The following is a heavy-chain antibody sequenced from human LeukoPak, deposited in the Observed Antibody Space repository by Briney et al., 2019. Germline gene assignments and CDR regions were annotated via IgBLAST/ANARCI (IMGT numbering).Heavy chain of an antibody. D-gene: IGHD5-12*01. CDR2: INDSGGT. Sequence: SETLSLTCAASGVTFSGYYWSWIRQAPGKGLEWIGEINDSGGTNYNPSLKSRVTISVDTSKDQFSLKLSLVTAAVTAVYYGARGIMVATNEFGIRWYFDHWGRGTLVTVSS. CDR3: ARGIMVATNEFGIRWYFDH. V-gene: IGHV4-34*01. CDR1: GVTFSGYY. J-gene: IGHJ2*01.